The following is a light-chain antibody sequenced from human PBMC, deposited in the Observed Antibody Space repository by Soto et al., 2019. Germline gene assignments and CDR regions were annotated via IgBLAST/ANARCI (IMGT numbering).Light chain of an antibody. Sequence: QSALTQPASVSVSPGQSITISCTGTSSDVGSYNLVSWYQQHPGKAPKLMIYEGSKRPSGVSNRFSGSKSGNTASLTISGLQAEDEADYYCCSYAGSSTLEVFGTGTKVTVL. CDR3: CSYAGSSTLEV. V-gene: IGLV2-23*01. CDR2: EGS. J-gene: IGLJ1*01. CDR1: SSDVGSYNL.